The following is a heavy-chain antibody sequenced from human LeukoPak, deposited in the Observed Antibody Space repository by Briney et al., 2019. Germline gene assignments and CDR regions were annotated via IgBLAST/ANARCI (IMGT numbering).Heavy chain of an antibody. D-gene: IGHD6-19*01. CDR2: LNPNSGNT. CDR1: GYTFTRYD. CDR3: ARMTVSGRDNWFDP. Sequence: GASVKVSCKASGYTFTRYDINWVRQATGQGLEWMGWLNPNSGNTGYAQKFQGRVTISRNTSINTAYMELSSLRSEDTAVYYCARMTVSGRDNWFDPWGQGTLVTVSS. J-gene: IGHJ5*02. V-gene: IGHV1-8*03.